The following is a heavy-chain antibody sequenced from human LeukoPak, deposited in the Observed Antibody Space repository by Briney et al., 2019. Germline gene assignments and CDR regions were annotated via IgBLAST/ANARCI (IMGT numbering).Heavy chain of an antibody. CDR1: GFTFSTYG. Sequence: PGRSLRLSCAASGFTFSTYGMHWVRQAPGKGLEWVAVIWYDGSNKYYADSVKGRFTISRDNSKNTLYLQMNSLRAEDTAVYYCARDRSVDLDFDYWGQGTLVTVSS. CDR2: IWYDGSNK. D-gene: IGHD3-9*01. J-gene: IGHJ4*02. V-gene: IGHV3-33*01. CDR3: ARDRSVDLDFDY.